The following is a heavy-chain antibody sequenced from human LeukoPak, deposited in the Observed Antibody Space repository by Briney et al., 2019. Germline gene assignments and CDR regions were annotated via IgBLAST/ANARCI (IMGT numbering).Heavy chain of an antibody. CDR3: ARAYCSSTSCPLHYYYGMDV. Sequence: GGSLRLSCAASGFTFSSYEMNWVRQAPGKGLEGVSYISSSGSTIYYADSVKGRFTISRDNAKNSLYLQMNSLRAEDTAVYYCARAYCSSTSCPLHYYYGMDVWGKGTTVTVSS. D-gene: IGHD2-2*01. CDR1: GFTFSSYE. V-gene: IGHV3-48*03. J-gene: IGHJ6*04. CDR2: ISSSGSTI.